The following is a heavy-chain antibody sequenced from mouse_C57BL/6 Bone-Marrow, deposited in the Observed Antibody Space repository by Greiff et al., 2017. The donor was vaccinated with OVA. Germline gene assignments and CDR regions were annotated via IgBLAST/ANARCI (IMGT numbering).Heavy chain of an antibody. J-gene: IGHJ3*01. CDR1: GYTFTSYG. CDR3: ARGVWLRRKDY. V-gene: IGHV1-81*01. CDR2: IYPRSGNT. D-gene: IGHD2-2*01. Sequence: QVQLQQSGAELARPGASVKLSCKASGYTFTSYGISWVKQRTGQGLEWIGEIYPRSGNTYYNEKFKGKATLTADKSSSTAYMELRSLTSEDSAVYFCARGVWLRRKDYWGQGTLVTVSA.